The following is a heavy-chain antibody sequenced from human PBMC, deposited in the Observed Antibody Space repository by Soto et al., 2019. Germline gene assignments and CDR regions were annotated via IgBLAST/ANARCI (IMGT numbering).Heavy chain of an antibody. Sequence: ASVKVSCKASGGTFSSYAIGWVRQAPGQGLEWMGGIIPIFGTANYAQKFQGRVTITADKSTSTAYMELSSLRSEDTAVYYCARDPYYYDSSGYYYGYYFDYWGQGTLVTVSS. CDR1: GGTFSSYA. D-gene: IGHD3-22*01. V-gene: IGHV1-69*06. J-gene: IGHJ4*02. CDR3: ARDPYYYDSSGYYYGYYFDY. CDR2: IIPIFGTA.